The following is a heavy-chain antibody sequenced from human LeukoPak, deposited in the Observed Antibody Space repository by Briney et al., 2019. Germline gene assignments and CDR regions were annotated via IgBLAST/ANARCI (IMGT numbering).Heavy chain of an antibody. J-gene: IGHJ4*02. V-gene: IGHV1-2*02. CDR3: ARHLLRGDGYNPFGY. CDR1: GYIFTGYY. CDR2: INPNSGGI. Sequence: GASVKVSCKASGYIFTGYYIYWVRQGPGQGLEWMGWINPNSGGINYAQKFQGRVTVTRDTSISTVYMELSRLRSDDTAVYFCARHLLRGDGYNPFGYWGQGTLVTVSS. D-gene: IGHD5-24*01.